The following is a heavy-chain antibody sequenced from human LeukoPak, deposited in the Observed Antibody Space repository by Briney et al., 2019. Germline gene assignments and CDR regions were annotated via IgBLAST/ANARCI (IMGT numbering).Heavy chain of an antibody. J-gene: IGHJ3*02. CDR3: VRDLAGPPQEAFDI. V-gene: IGHV3-7*01. CDR2: IKQDGSEK. Sequence: GGSLRLSCAASGFIFSSYWMSWVRQAPGKGLEWVANIKQDGSEKYYVDSVKGRFTISRDNAQNSLYLRMNSLRAEDTAVYYCVRDLAGPPQEAFDIWGQGTVVTVSS. CDR1: GFIFSSYW.